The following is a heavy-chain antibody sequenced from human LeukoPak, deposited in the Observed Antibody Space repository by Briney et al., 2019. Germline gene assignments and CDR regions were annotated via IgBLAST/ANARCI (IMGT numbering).Heavy chain of an antibody. CDR3: ARDSVVAVPAASGSYYYYYMDV. CDR2: IWYDGSNK. J-gene: IGHJ6*03. CDR1: GFTFSSYG. V-gene: IGHV3-33*01. D-gene: IGHD2-2*01. Sequence: GRSLRLSCAASGFTFSSYGMHWVRQAPGKELEWVAVIWYDGSNKYYAGSVKGRFTISRDNSKNTLYLQMNSLRAEDTAVYYCARDSVVAVPAASGSYYYYYMDVWGKGTMVTVSS.